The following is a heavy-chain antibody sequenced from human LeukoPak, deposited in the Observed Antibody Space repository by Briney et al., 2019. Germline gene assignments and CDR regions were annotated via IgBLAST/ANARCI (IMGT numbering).Heavy chain of an antibody. V-gene: IGHV3-53*01. Sequence: GGSLRLSCAASGFTVSSNYMSWVRQAPGKGLEWVSVIYSGGSTYYADSVRGRFTISRDNSKNTLYLQMNSLRAEDTAVYYCARDYSSSLVAPQFDYWGQGTLVTVSS. D-gene: IGHD6-13*01. CDR2: IYSGGST. CDR3: ARDYSSSLVAPQFDY. CDR1: GFTVSSNY. J-gene: IGHJ4*02.